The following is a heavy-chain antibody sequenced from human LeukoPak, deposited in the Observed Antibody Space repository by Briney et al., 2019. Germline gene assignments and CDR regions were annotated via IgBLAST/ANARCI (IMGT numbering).Heavy chain of an antibody. J-gene: IGHJ4*02. Sequence: SETLSLTCAVYGGSSSGYYWSWIRQPPGQGLEWIGEINHSGSTNYNPSLKSRVTISVDTSKNQFSLKLSSVTAADTAVYYCARGRGYSYGWVYWGQGTLVTVSS. CDR3: ARGRGYSYGWVY. V-gene: IGHV4-34*01. CDR2: INHSGST. D-gene: IGHD5-18*01. CDR1: GGSSSGYY.